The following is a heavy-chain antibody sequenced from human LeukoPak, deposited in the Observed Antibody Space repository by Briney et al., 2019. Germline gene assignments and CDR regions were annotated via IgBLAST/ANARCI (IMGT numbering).Heavy chain of an antibody. CDR3: AKDYRPHDFWSGLVDY. CDR1: GFSFSKYG. CDR2: IRFDGSNK. D-gene: IGHD3-3*01. Sequence: GGPLRLSCAASGFSFSKYGMHWVRQAPGKGLEWVAFIRFDGSNKYYADSVKGRFTISRDNSKNTLCLQVNSLRAEDTAVYYCAKDYRPHDFWSGLVDYWGQGTLVTVSS. J-gene: IGHJ4*02. V-gene: IGHV3-30*02.